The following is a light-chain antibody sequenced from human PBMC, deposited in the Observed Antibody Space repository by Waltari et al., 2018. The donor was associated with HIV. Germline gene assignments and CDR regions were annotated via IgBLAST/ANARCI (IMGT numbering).Light chain of an antibody. J-gene: IGLJ2*01. V-gene: IGLV1-40*01. CDR2: GNN. Sequence: QSVLTQPPSVSGAPGQRVTISCTGSSSNIGAGFDVHWYQQLPGTAPKLLLYGNNNRPSGVPGRFSGSKSGTSASLAITGLQAEDDADYYCQSYDTSLSGPVFGGGTKLTVL. CDR1: SSNIGAGFD. CDR3: QSYDTSLSGPV.